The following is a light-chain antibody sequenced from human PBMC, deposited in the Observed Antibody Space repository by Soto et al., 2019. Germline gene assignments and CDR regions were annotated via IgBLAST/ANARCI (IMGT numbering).Light chain of an antibody. CDR3: SSYTSSSTLV. J-gene: IGLJ1*01. Sequence: QSVLTQPASVSGSPGQSITISCTGTSSDVGGYNYVSWYQQHPDKAPKLMIYEVNNRPSGVSNRFSGSKSGNTASLTISGLQAEDEADYYCSSYTSSSTLVFGAGTTVTVL. V-gene: IGLV2-14*01. CDR2: EVN. CDR1: SSDVGGYNY.